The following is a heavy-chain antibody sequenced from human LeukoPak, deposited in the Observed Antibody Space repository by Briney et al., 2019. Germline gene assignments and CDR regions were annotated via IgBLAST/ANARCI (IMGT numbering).Heavy chain of an antibody. Sequence: GSLRLSFAVSGFTVYNNFMHWVRQGPGKGLQWVSLIYSNGDTRYAGSVKGRFTISRDKSTNTLYLQMNGLRAEDTAFYYCATRSVSAPTWGQGILVTVSS. CDR2: IYSNGDT. D-gene: IGHD6-19*01. CDR3: ATRSVSAPT. J-gene: IGHJ5*02. CDR1: GFTVYNNF. V-gene: IGHV3-53*01.